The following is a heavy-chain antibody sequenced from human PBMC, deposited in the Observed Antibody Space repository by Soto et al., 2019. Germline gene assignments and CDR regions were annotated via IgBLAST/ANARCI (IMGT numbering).Heavy chain of an antibody. Sequence: DVQLLESGGGLVQPGGSLRLSCVVSGFSFSYAIIWVRQAPGKGQEWVSGITGGGNTEYAASVKGRFTISRDNSKNTVYLQMNSLRAEDTAMYYCAKHAVYNDGLWLVSDWGQGTLVTVS. CDR2: ITGGGNT. CDR3: AKHAVYNDGLWLVSD. CDR1: GFSFSYA. V-gene: IGHV3-23*01. D-gene: IGHD5-12*01. J-gene: IGHJ4*02.